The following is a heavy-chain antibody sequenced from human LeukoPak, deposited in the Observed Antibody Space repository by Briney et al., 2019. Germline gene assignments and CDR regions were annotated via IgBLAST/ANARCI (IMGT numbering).Heavy chain of an antibody. Sequence: QAGGSLRLSCAASGFTFSSYEMNWVRQAPGKGLEWVSYISSSSGSTIYYADSVKGRFTISRDNSKNTLYLQMNSLRAEDMAVYYCAKDDNYIRFLSWGQGTLVTVSS. CDR1: GFTFSSYE. CDR3: AKDDNYIRFLS. D-gene: IGHD3-16*01. J-gene: IGHJ5*02. V-gene: IGHV3-48*03. CDR2: ISSSSGSTI.